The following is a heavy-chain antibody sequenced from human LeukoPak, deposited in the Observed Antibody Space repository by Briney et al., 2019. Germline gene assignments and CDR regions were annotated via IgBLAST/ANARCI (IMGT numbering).Heavy chain of an antibody. J-gene: IGHJ6*02. D-gene: IGHD5-12*01. CDR2: IYPGDSDT. CDR1: GYGFTSYW. Sequence: GESLKISCRGSGYGFTSYWIGWGRQMPGKGLEWMGIIYPGDSDTRYSPSFQGQVTISANKSISTAYLQWSSLKASDTAMYYCARGYAEHQYYYGMDVWGQGTTVTVSS. V-gene: IGHV5-51*01. CDR3: ARGYAEHQYYYGMDV.